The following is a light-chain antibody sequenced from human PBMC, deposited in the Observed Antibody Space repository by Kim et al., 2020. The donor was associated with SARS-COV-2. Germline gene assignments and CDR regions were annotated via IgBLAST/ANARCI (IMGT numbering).Light chain of an antibody. CDR2: AAS. J-gene: IGKJ2*01. CDR3: HQYGTSPMYT. CDR1: QSVGSSY. Sequence: PGERATLSCRASQSVGSSYLAWYQQKPGQAPRLLIYAASSRATGIPDRFSGSGSGTDFTLTISRLEPEDFAVYYCHQYGTSPMYTFGQGTKL. V-gene: IGKV3-20*01.